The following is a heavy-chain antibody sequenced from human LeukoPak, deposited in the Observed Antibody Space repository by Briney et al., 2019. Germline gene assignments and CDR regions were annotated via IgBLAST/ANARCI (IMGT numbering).Heavy chain of an antibody. CDR3: TRVGYIDEGIDY. V-gene: IGHV3-7*04. J-gene: IGHJ4*02. CDR2: IKQDGSKK. Sequence: GGSLRLSCVASGFPFSSYWMTWVHQAPGKGLEWVANIKQDGSKKSYVDSVKGRFTISRDNAKNSLYLQMNSLRAEDTAIYYCTRVGYIDEGIDYWGQGTLVTVSS. D-gene: IGHD5-24*01. CDR1: GFPFSSYW.